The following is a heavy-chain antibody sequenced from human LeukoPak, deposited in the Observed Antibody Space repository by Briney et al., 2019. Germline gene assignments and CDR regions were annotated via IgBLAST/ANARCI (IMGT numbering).Heavy chain of an antibody. J-gene: IGHJ4*02. D-gene: IGHD5-18*01. V-gene: IGHV4-59*01. CDR2: ISYSGST. CDR1: DGSISYYY. Sequence: SETLSLTCTVSDGSISYYYWSWIRQPPGKGLEWLGYISYSGSTNYNPSLKSRVTISVDTSRNQFSLKLSSVTAADTAVYFCARVARYNYGYVDYWGQGTLVTVSS. CDR3: ARVARYNYGYVDY.